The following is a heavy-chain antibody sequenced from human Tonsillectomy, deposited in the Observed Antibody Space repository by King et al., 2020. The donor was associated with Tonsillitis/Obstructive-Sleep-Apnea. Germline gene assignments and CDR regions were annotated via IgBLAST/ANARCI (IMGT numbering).Heavy chain of an antibody. CDR2: ISRDGTGT. D-gene: IGHD3-22*01. CDR3: VRPLPSYYDSSGYY. J-gene: IGHJ4*02. V-gene: IGHV3-64D*06. CDR1: GFTFSTYT. Sequence: VQLVESGGGLVQPGGSRRLSCSASGFTFSTYTMHWVRQAPGKGLEYVSAISRDGTGTYYADSVKGRFTISRDNSKNTLYLQMSSLRPEDTAVYYCVRPLPSYYDSSGYYWGQGTLVTVSS.